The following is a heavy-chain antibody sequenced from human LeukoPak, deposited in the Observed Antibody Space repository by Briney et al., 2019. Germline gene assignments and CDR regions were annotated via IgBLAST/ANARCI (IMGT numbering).Heavy chain of an antibody. CDR3: ARLVRGSGYDFDYYYYYMDV. CDR2: IYYSGST. D-gene: IGHD5-12*01. V-gene: IGHV4-59*01. CDR1: GGSISSYY. J-gene: IGHJ6*03. Sequence: SETLSLTCTVSGGSISSYYWSWIRQPPGKGLEWIGYIYYSGSTNYNPSLKSRVTISVDTSKNQFSLKLSSVTAADTAVYYCARLVRGSGYDFDYYYYYMDVWGKETTVTISS.